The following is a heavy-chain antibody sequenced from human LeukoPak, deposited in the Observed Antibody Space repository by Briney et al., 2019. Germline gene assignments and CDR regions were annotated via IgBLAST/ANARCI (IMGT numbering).Heavy chain of an antibody. CDR1: GFTFSSYA. J-gene: IGHJ4*02. CDR3: DGSNWGWYYFDY. CDR2: ISGSGGST. D-gene: IGHD7-27*01. Sequence: GGSLRLSCAASGFTFSSYAMSWVRQAPGKGLEWVSAISGSGGSTYYADSVKGRFTISRDNSKNTLYLQMNSLRAEDTAVYYCDGSNWGWYYFDYWGQGTLVTVSS. V-gene: IGHV3-23*01.